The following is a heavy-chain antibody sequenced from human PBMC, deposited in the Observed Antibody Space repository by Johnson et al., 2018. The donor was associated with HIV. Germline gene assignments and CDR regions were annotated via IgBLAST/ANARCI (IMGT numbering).Heavy chain of an antibody. Sequence: QVQLVESGGGLVKPVGSLRLSCAASGFTFSSYAMHWVRQAPGKGLEWVAVISYDGSNKYYADSVKGRFTISRDNSKNTLYLQMNSLRAEDTAVYYCAKYYDILTGRNTLRDAFDIWGQGTMVTVSS. CDR1: GFTFSSYA. CDR2: ISYDGSNK. D-gene: IGHD3-9*01. J-gene: IGHJ3*02. CDR3: AKYYDILTGRNTLRDAFDI. V-gene: IGHV3-30-3*01.